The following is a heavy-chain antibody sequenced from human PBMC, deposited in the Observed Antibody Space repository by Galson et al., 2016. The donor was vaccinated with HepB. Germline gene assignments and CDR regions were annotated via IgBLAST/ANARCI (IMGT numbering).Heavy chain of an antibody. J-gene: IGHJ4*02. CDR3: AGEMAIAAAATFDY. CDR1: GFTFSSYG. D-gene: IGHD6-13*01. CDR2: IWYDGSNK. V-gene: IGHV3-33*01. Sequence: SLRLSCAASGFTFSSYGMHWVRQAPGKGLEWVAVIWYDGSNKYYADSVKGRFTISRDNSKNTLYLQMNSLRAEDTTVYCCAGEMAIAAAATFDYWGQGTLVTVSS.